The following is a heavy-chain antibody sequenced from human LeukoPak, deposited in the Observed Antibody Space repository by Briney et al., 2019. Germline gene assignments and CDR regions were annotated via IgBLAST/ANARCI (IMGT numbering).Heavy chain of an antibody. CDR3: VRDQGSGPDY. Sequence: GSLRLSCVASGFSLSNNWMHWVRQAPGKGLVWIAFDTTDGSRTAYADSVKGRFTISRDNAKNTLYLQMNGLRDEDTAVYYCVRDQGSGPDYWGQGTLVTVSS. CDR2: DTTDGSRT. J-gene: IGHJ4*02. CDR1: GFSLSNNW. D-gene: IGHD3-10*01. V-gene: IGHV3-74*01.